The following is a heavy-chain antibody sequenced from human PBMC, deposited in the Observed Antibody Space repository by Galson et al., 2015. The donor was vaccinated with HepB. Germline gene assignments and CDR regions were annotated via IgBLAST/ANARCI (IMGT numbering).Heavy chain of an antibody. J-gene: IGHJ2*01. D-gene: IGHD4-17*01. Sequence: TLSLTCTVSGASIRSGGYYWTWVRQHPGKGLEWIGYIYFSGSTYYNPSLKSRVTMSLDTSKNQFSLRLNSVTAADTAVYYCARDRHYGDFPRYWYFDLWGRGTLVTVSS. CDR3: ARDRHYGDFPRYWYFDL. V-gene: IGHV4-31*03. CDR1: GASIRSGGYY. CDR2: IYFSGST.